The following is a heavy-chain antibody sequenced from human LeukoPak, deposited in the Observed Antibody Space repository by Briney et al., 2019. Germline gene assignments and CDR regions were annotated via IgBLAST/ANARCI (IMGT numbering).Heavy chain of an antibody. V-gene: IGHV1-18*01. CDR2: ISGDNGNT. Sequence: ASVKVSCKASGYSFTTYGIAWVRQAPGQGLEWMGWISGDNGNTNYAQRVQGRVTMTTDTYTSTAYMELRSLRSDDTAVYYCARGGSSSWSSNDYWGQEPWSLSPQ. J-gene: IGHJ4*01. CDR1: GYSFTTYG. D-gene: IGHD6-13*01. CDR3: ARGGSSSWSSNDY.